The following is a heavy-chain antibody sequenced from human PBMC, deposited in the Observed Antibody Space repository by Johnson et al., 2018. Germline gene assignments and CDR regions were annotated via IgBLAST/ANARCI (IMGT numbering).Heavy chain of an antibody. J-gene: IGHJ6*04. D-gene: IGHD3-22*01. CDR3: AKDISYDSSGNYRMDV. CDR2: ISYDGSNK. Sequence: QVQLVQSGGGVVQPGRSLRLSCAASGFTFSSYAMHWVRQAPGKGLEWVAVISYDGSNKYYADSVKGRFTISRDNAQNSLYLQMNSLRAEDTALYYCAKDISYDSSGNYRMDVWGKGTTVTVSS. CDR1: GFTFSSYA. V-gene: IGHV3-30-3*01.